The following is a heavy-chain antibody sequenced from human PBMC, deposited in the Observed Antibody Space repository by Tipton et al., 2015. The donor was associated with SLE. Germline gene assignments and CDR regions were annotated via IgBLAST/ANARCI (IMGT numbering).Heavy chain of an antibody. Sequence: TLSLTCSVHGGSLSAFYWNWIRQPPGKGLEWIGEINRRGSTTYNPSLKSRVTISGDTSKDQFSLNLSSVTAADTAVYYCARPDYSLASDIWGQGTMVTVSS. CDR3: ARPDYSLASDI. CDR1: GGSLSAFY. CDR2: INRRGST. J-gene: IGHJ3*02. D-gene: IGHD4-11*01. V-gene: IGHV4-34*01.